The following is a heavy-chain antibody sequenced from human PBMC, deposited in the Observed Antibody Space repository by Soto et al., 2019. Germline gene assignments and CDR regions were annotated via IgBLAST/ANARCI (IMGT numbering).Heavy chain of an antibody. D-gene: IGHD3-22*01. CDR2: IYYSGST. CDR3: ARDVFYYDSSGYGGGMDV. CDR1: SGSISSYY. J-gene: IGHJ6*02. V-gene: IGHV4-59*01. Sequence: SETLSLTCTVSSGSISSYYWSWIRQPPGKGLEWIGYIYYSGSTNYNPSLKSRVTISVDTSKNQFSLKLSSVTAADTAVYYCARDVFYYDSSGYGGGMDVWGQGTTVTVSS.